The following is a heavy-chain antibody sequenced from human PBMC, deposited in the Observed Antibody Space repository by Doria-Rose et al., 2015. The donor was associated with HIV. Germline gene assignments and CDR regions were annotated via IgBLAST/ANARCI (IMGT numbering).Heavy chain of an antibody. CDR1: GVSLSSPGVG. CDR2: IFSDDER. Sequence: SGPVLVKPTETLTLTCTVSGVSLSSPGVGVSWIRQPPGKALEWLANIFSDDERSYKTPLKSRLNIFRGTSKSQVVLAMTDMDPVDTATYYCARIKSSRWYHKYYFDFWGQGTLVIVSA. CDR3: ARIKSSRWYHKYYFDF. V-gene: IGHV2-26*01. D-gene: IGHD6-13*01. J-gene: IGHJ4*02.